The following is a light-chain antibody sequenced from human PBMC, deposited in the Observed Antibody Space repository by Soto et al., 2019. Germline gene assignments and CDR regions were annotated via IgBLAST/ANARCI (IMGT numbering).Light chain of an antibody. CDR2: DDS. J-gene: IGLJ2*01. Sequence: QSVLTQPASVSGSPGQSITISCTGTSSDIGAYYYVSWYQHHPGKAPRLMIYDDSNRPSGVSNRFSGSKSGSTASLTISGLQAEDEAEYYCGSYESSRTVVFGGGTKVTVL. CDR3: GSYESSRTVV. CDR1: SSDIGAYYY. V-gene: IGLV2-14*03.